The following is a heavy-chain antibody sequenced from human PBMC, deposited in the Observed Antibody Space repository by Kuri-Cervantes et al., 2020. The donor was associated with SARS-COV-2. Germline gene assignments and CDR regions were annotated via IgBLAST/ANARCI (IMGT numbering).Heavy chain of an antibody. D-gene: IGHD2-2*02. CDR2: ISWNSGSI. V-gene: IGHV3-9*01. Sequence: GGSLRLSCAASGFTFDDYAMHWVRQAPGKGLEWVSGISWNSGSIGYADSVKGRFTISRDDAKNSLYLRMNSLRAEDTALYYCAKDIDTASVVVPAAINFDYWGQGTLVTVSS. CDR1: GFTFDDYA. J-gene: IGHJ4*02. CDR3: AKDIDTASVVVPAAINFDY.